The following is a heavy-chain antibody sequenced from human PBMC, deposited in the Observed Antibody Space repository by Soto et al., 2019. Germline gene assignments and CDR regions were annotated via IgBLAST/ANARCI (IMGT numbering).Heavy chain of an antibody. J-gene: IGHJ4*02. D-gene: IGHD6-13*01. CDR3: VRDGLVSSARYYFDY. CDR2: INPKSGGT. V-gene: IGHV1-2*02. CDR1: GYTFTDCY. Sequence: QVQLVQSGAEVKKPGPSVKVSCKASGYTFTDCYVHWVRQAPGQGLEWMGWINPKSGGTNIAQRFKGRANMTRDMSISTVYMEMNRLKSDDTAVYYCVRDGLVSSARYYFDYWGQGTLVTVSS.